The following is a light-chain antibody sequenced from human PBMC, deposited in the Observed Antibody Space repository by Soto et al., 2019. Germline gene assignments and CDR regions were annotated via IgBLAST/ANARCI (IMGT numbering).Light chain of an antibody. V-gene: IGKV3-20*01. Sequence: DIVLTQSPGTLSLSPGERVILSCRTSQSISSSALAWYQQKPGQAPSLLIYGSSRRATGIPERFSGRGSGTDFTLTISSLEPEDFAVYFCQQYVTSPYTFGQGTKLEI. CDR1: QSISSSA. CDR2: GSS. J-gene: IGKJ2*01. CDR3: QQYVTSPYT.